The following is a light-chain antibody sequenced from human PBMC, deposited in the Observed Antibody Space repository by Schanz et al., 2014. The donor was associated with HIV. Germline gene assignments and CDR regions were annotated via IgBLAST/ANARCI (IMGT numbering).Light chain of an antibody. CDR2: WAS. J-gene: IGKJ2*01. V-gene: IGKV4-1*01. Sequence: DIVMTQSPDSLAVSLGERATINCKSSQSVLYSSNNKNHLAWYQQKPGQPPKLLIYWASTRESGVPDRFSGSGSGTDFTLTITSLQAEDVAVYYCQQYYKTPPYTFGQGTKVEIK. CDR3: QQYYKTPPYT. CDR1: QSVLYSSNNKNH.